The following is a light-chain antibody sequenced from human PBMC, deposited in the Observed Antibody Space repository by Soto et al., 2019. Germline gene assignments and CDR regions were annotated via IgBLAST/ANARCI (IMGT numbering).Light chain of an antibody. CDR1: QSVSRW. Sequence: MTQSPSTLSAAIGDRVAITCRASQSVSRWLAWYQQKPGQAPRLLIYGASNRATGIPDRFSGSGSGTDFTLTISSLKSEDFAVYYCQQYDDWPRTFGQGTKVDIK. J-gene: IGKJ1*01. CDR2: GAS. V-gene: IGKV3D-15*01. CDR3: QQYDDWPRT.